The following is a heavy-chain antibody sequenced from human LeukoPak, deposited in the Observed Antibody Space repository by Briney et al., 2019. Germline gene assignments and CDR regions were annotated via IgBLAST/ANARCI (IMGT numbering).Heavy chain of an antibody. V-gene: IGHV3-15*01. Sequence: GGSLRLSCAASGFTFTNVWMSWVGQALGKGLEWVGRIKSKTDGGAIDYAAPVKGRFTISRDDSKKTLYLHMNSLKIEDTAVYYCTTDLTAPYWGQGTPVTVSS. CDR1: GFTFTNVW. J-gene: IGHJ4*02. CDR2: IKSKTDGGAI. CDR3: TTDLTAPY. D-gene: IGHD3-9*01.